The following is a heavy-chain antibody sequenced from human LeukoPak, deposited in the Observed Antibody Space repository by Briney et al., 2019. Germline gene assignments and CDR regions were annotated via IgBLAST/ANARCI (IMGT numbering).Heavy chain of an antibody. Sequence: SETLSLTCTVSGGSISSSSYYWGWIRQPPGKGLEWIGSIYYSGSTYYNPSLKSRVTISVDTSKNQFSLKLSSVTAADTAVYYCARDDRAYYDSSGYYYVWFDPWGQGTLVTVSS. CDR3: ARDDRAYYDSSGYYYVWFDP. CDR2: IYYSGST. D-gene: IGHD3-22*01. V-gene: IGHV4-39*07. J-gene: IGHJ5*02. CDR1: GGSISSSSYY.